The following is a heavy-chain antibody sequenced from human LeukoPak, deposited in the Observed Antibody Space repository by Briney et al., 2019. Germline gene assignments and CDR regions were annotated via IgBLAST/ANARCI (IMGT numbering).Heavy chain of an antibody. CDR1: GYTFTSYG. D-gene: IGHD3-10*01. CDR3: VRCAVGCYYNYGIDA. J-gene: IGHJ6*02. Sequence: ASVKVSRKASGYTFTSYGISWVRQATGQGLEWMGWMNPNSGNTGYAQKFQGRVTMTRSTSISTAYMELSSLRPEDTAVYYCVRCAVGCYYNYGIDAWGQGTTVTVSS. CDR2: MNPNSGNT. V-gene: IGHV1-8*02.